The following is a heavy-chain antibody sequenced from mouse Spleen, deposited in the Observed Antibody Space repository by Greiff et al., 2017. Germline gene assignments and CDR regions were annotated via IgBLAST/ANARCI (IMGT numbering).Heavy chain of an antibody. D-gene: IGHD2-3*01. Sequence: EVQLVESGGGLVKPGGSLKLSCAASGFTFSSYAMSWVRQTPEKRLEWVATISSGGSYTYYPDSVKGRFTISRDNAKNTLYLQMSSLRSEDTAMYYCARHERAIDGYYWYFDVWGAGTTVTVSS. CDR1: GFTFSSYA. CDR2: ISSGGSYT. CDR3: ARHERAIDGYYWYFDV. V-gene: IGHV5-9-3*01. J-gene: IGHJ1*01.